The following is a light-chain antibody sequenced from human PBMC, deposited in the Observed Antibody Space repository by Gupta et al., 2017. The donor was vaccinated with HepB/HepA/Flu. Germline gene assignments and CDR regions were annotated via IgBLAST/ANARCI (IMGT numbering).Light chain of an antibody. CDR2: KER. CDR1: AFPQQF. Sequence: SYELPQPPSVSVSPGQTARITCSCDAFPQQFAYWYHQKPGQAPVLMIYKERERNAGIPERFSGSSSGTTVTLTSSGVQAEDEADYYCQSAESSGTYVVFGGGTKLTVL. CDR3: QSAESSGTYVV. J-gene: IGLJ2*01. V-gene: IGLV3-25*03.